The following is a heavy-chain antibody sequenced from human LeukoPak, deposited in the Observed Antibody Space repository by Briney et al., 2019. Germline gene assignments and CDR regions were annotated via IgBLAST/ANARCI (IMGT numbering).Heavy chain of an antibody. CDR2: ISSSGIYI. Sequence: PGGSLRLSCAASGFTFSSYSMNWVRQAPGKGLEWVSSISSSGIYIYYADSVKGRFTISRDNAKHSLYLQMNSLRAEDTAVYYCASTDYYGSGSSAFDIWGQGTMVTVSS. J-gene: IGHJ3*02. D-gene: IGHD3-10*01. V-gene: IGHV3-21*01. CDR3: ASTDYYGSGSSAFDI. CDR1: GFTFSSYS.